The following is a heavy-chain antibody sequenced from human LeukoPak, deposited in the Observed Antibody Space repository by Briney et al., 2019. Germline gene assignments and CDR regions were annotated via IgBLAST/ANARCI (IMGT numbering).Heavy chain of an antibody. Sequence: SETLSLTCTVSGGSISSSSYYWGWIRQPPGKGLEWIGSIYYSGSTYYNPSLKSRVTISVDTSKNQFSLKLSSVTAADTAVYYCASFLKRSSGWQGGIDIWGQGTMVTVSS. CDR3: ASFLKRSSGWQGGIDI. V-gene: IGHV4-39*07. D-gene: IGHD6-19*01. CDR1: GGSISSSSYY. CDR2: IYYSGST. J-gene: IGHJ3*02.